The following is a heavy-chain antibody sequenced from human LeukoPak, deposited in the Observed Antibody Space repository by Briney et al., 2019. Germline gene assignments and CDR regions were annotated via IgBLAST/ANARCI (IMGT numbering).Heavy chain of an antibody. CDR3: ARGPRIQLWLPPIDY. CDR2: INHSGST. CDR1: GGSFSGYY. J-gene: IGHJ4*02. D-gene: IGHD5-18*01. V-gene: IGHV4-34*01. Sequence: SETLSLTCAVYGGSFSGYYWSWIRQPPGKGLEWIGGINHSGSTNYNPSLKSRVTISVDTSKNQFSLKLSSVTAADTAVYYCARGPRIQLWLPPIDYWGQGTLVTVSS.